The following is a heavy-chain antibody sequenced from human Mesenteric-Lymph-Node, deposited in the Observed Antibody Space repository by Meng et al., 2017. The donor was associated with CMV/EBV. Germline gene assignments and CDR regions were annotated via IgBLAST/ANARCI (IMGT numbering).Heavy chain of an antibody. D-gene: IGHD5-12*01. CDR3: ARDRGYSGYYLQNGMDV. CDR2: IKEDGSDK. V-gene: IGHV3-7*01. J-gene: IGHJ6*02. Sequence: GESLKISCAASGITFSNYWMSWVRQAPGKGLEWVASIKEDGSDKYYVDSVKGRLIISRDNAKNSLYLQMNSLGPEDTSLYYCARDRGYSGYYLQNGMDVWGQGTTVTVSS. CDR1: GITFSNYW.